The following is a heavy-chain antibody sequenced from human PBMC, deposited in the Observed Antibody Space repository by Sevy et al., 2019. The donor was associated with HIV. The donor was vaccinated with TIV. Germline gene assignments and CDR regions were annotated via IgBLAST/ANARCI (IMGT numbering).Heavy chain of an antibody. V-gene: IGHV3-48*02. Sequence: GGSLRLSCAASGFTFSSYSMNWVRQAPGKGLEWVSYISSSSSTIYYADSVKGRFTISRDNAKNSLYLQMNSLRDEDRAMYYCARDGTPAYYYDSSGIGGDAFDIWGQGTMVTVSS. D-gene: IGHD3-22*01. CDR2: ISSSSSTI. CDR3: ARDGTPAYYYDSSGIGGDAFDI. CDR1: GFTFSSYS. J-gene: IGHJ3*02.